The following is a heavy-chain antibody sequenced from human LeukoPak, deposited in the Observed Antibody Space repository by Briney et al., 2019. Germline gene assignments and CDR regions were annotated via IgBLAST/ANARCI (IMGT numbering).Heavy chain of an antibody. V-gene: IGHV3-7*01. J-gene: IGHJ4*02. D-gene: IGHD1/OR15-1a*01. CDR3: ARIKNSNFAY. CDR1: GFTFSTYW. Sequence: GGSLRLSCAASGFTFSTYWMSWVRQAPGKGLEWVANVKEDGSQKYYVDSVKGRFTISRDNAKNALYLQMNSLRAEDTAVYYCARIKNSNFAYWGQGTWSPSPQ. CDR2: VKEDGSQK.